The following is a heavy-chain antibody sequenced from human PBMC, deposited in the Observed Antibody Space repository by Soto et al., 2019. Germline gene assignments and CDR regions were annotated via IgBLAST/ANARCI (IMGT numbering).Heavy chain of an antibody. Sequence: LSLTCTVSGGSISSSSYYWGWIRQPPGKGLEWIGSIYYSGSTYYNPSLKSRVTISVDTSKNQFSLKLSSVTAADTAVYYCARQGGRSGYKSNWFDPWGQGTLVTVPS. CDR2: IYYSGST. J-gene: IGHJ5*02. CDR1: GGSISSSSYY. V-gene: IGHV4-39*01. CDR3: ARQGGRSGYKSNWFDP. D-gene: IGHD6-19*01.